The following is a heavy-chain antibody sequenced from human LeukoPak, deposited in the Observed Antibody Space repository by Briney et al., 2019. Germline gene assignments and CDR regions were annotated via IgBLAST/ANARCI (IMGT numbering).Heavy chain of an antibody. Sequence: GGSLRLSCAASGFTFSSYGMHWVRQAPGKGLEWVAVISYVGSNKYYADSVKGRFTISRDNSKNTLYLQMNSLRAEDTAVYYCAKVGAQLVDYWGQGTLVTVSS. D-gene: IGHD6-13*01. J-gene: IGHJ4*02. CDR2: ISYVGSNK. CDR1: GFTFSSYG. CDR3: AKVGAQLVDY. V-gene: IGHV3-30*18.